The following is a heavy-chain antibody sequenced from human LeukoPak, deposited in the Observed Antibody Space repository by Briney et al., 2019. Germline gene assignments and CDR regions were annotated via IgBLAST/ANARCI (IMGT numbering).Heavy chain of an antibody. Sequence: SETLSLTCAVYGGSFSGYYWSWIRQPPGKGLEWIGEINHSGSTNYNPSLKSRVTISVDTSKNQFSLKLSSVTAADTAVYYCSRVITMVRGVIRYGMDVWGRGTTVTVSS. J-gene: IGHJ6*04. D-gene: IGHD3-10*01. CDR3: SRVITMVRGVIRYGMDV. CDR2: INHSGST. CDR1: GGSFSGYY. V-gene: IGHV4-34*01.